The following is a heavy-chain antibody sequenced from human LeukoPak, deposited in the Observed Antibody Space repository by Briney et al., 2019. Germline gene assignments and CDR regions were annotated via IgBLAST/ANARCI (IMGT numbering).Heavy chain of an antibody. CDR1: GGSISSYY. CDR3: ARERGTVTTSAFDP. D-gene: IGHD4-17*01. CDR2: IYYSGST. Sequence: PSETLSLTCTVSGGSISSYYWSWLRQPPGKGLEGIGYIYYSGSTNYNPSLKSRVTISVDTSKNQFSLKLSSVTAAGTAVYYCARERGTVTTSAFDPWGQGTLVTVSS. V-gene: IGHV4-59*01. J-gene: IGHJ5*02.